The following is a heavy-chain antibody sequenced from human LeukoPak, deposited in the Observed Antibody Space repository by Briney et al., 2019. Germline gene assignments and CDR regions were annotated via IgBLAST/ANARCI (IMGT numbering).Heavy chain of an antibody. Sequence: ASVKVSCKASGYTFPNYGFTWVRQAPGQGLEWMGWINPNSGGTNYAQKFQGRVTMTRDTSISTAYMELSRLRSDDTAVYYCARDRESSFDYWGQGTLVTVSS. V-gene: IGHV1-2*02. CDR3: ARDRESSFDY. CDR1: GYTFPNYG. J-gene: IGHJ4*02. CDR2: INPNSGGT. D-gene: IGHD6-6*01.